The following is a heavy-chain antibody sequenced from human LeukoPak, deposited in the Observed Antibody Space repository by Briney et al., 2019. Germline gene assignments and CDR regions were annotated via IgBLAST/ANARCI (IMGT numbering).Heavy chain of an antibody. CDR1: GGSFSGYY. J-gene: IGHJ6*02. Sequence: SETLSLTCAVYGGSFSGYYWSWIRQPPGKGLEWIGEINHSGSTNYNPSLKSRVTISVDTSKNQFSLKLSSVTAADTAMYYCARDGYNSGMDVWGQGTTVTVSS. V-gene: IGHV4-34*01. D-gene: IGHD5-24*01. CDR2: INHSGST. CDR3: ARDGYNSGMDV.